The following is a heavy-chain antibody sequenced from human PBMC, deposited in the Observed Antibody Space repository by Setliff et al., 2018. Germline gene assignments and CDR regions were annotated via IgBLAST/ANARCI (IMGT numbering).Heavy chain of an antibody. J-gene: IGHJ6*02. D-gene: IGHD5-12*01. Sequence: PGESLKISCKGSGYSFSNFWIGWVRQMPGKGLEWMGIIYPGDSHTRYSPSFQGQVTISADKSISTANLQWSSLKASDTAIYYCARRDGYNVDDYYYGMDVWGQGTTVTVSS. CDR2: IYPGDSHT. CDR1: GYSFSNFW. CDR3: ARRDGYNVDDYYYGMDV. V-gene: IGHV5-51*01.